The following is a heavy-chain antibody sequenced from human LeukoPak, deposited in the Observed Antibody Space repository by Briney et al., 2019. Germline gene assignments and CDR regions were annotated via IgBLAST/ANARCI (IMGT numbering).Heavy chain of an antibody. CDR2: IKEDGSAK. J-gene: IGHJ4*02. Sequence: GGSVRLSCADSGFTFSTSWMAWVRQAPGKGLEWVANIKEDGSAKNYVDSVKGRFTVSRDNAKKSVYLEMNSLRAEDTAVYYCARDRAYNRFDYWGQGTLVIDSS. CDR3: ARDRAYNRFDY. D-gene: IGHD5-24*01. V-gene: IGHV3-7*01. CDR1: GFTFSTSW.